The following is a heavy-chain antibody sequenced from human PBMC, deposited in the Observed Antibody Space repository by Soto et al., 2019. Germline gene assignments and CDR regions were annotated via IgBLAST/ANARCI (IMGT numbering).Heavy chain of an antibody. CDR2: IIPIFGTA. CDR3: ATSEVFWSGLTWFDP. D-gene: IGHD3-3*01. V-gene: IGHV1-69*13. J-gene: IGHJ5*02. Sequence: ASVKVSCKASGGTLSSYAVSWVRQAPGQGLEWMGGIIPIFGTANYAQKFQGRVTITADESTSTAYMELSSLRSEDTAVYYCATSEVFWSGLTWFDPWGQGTLVTVSS. CDR1: GGTLSSYA.